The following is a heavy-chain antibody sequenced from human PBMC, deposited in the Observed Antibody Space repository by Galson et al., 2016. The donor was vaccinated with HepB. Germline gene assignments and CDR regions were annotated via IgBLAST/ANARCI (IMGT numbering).Heavy chain of an antibody. CDR2: INDSGSA. CDR3: ARMSGGNLRFDP. CDR1: GGSFSGYY. D-gene: IGHD4-23*01. Sequence: SETLSLTCAVYGGSFSGYYWSWIRQPPGKGLEWIGEINDSGSANSNPSLKSRVTISVDTSKSQVSLNLNSVTAADTAVYYCARMSGGNLRFDPWSQGTLVTVSS. J-gene: IGHJ5*02. V-gene: IGHV4-34*01.